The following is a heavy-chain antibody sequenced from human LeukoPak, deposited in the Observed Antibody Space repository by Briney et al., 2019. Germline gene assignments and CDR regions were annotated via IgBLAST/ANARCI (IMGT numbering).Heavy chain of an antibody. J-gene: IGHJ4*02. Sequence: GGSLRLSCAASGFTFSTSWMHWVRQAPGKGLEWVANIKQEGSGKYYVDSVKGRFSISRDNANNSLYLQMNSLRAEDWAVYYCARDMARWGSTWGQGTLVTVSS. CDR3: ARDMARWGST. V-gene: IGHV3-7*01. CDR1: GFTFSTSW. CDR2: IKQEGSGK. D-gene: IGHD5-24*01.